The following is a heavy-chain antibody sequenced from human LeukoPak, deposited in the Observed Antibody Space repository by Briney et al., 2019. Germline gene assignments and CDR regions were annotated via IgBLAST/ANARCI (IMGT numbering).Heavy chain of an antibody. CDR2: IYHSGST. V-gene: IGHV4-38-2*02. J-gene: IGHJ4*02. Sequence: PSETLSLTCTVSGYSISSNYYWGWIRQPPGKGLEWIGEIYHSGSTNYNPSLKSRVTISVDKSKNQFSLKLSSVTAADTAVYYCASFTTNIVGAIRVHDYWGQGTLVTVSS. CDR3: ASFTTNIVGAIRVHDY. CDR1: GYSISSNYY. D-gene: IGHD1-26*01.